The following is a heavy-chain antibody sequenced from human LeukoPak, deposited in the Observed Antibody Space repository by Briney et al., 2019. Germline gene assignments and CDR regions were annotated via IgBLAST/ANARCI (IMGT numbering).Heavy chain of an antibody. CDR2: ISYDGSNK. D-gene: IGHD3-22*01. Sequence: GGSLRLSCAASGFTFSSYGMHWVRQAPGKGLEWVAVISYDGSNKYYADSVKGRFTISRDSSKNTLYLQMNSLRAEDTAVYYCAKSYYDSGFDPWGQGTLVTVSS. CDR1: GFTFSSYG. V-gene: IGHV3-30*18. CDR3: AKSYYDSGFDP. J-gene: IGHJ5*02.